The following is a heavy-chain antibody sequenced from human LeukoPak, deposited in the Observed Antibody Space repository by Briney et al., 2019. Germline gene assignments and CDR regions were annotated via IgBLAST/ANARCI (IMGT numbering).Heavy chain of an antibody. J-gene: IGHJ4*02. V-gene: IGHV1-3*01. Sequence: ASVKVSCKASGYTFSSYAMHWVRQAPGQRLEWMGWIDAVNGNTKYSQKFQSRVTITRDTSASIAYMELSSLRSEDTAVYYCARDGQARPFDYWGQGTLVTVSS. CDR2: IDAVNGNT. CDR3: ARDGQARPFDY. CDR1: GYTFSSYA.